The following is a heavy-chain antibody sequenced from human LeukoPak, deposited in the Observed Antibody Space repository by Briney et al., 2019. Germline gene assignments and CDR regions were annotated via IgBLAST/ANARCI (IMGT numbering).Heavy chain of an antibody. CDR3: AREYSGSYDWFDP. CDR1: GVSIRSGGYY. CDR2: IYYSGST. V-gene: IGHV4-31*03. D-gene: IGHD1-26*01. Sequence: TLSLTCTVSGVSIRSGGYYWSWIRQHPGKGLDWIGYIYYSGSTYYNPSLKSRVTISVDTSKNQFSLKLSSVTAADTAVYYCAREYSGSYDWFDPWGQGTLVTVSS. J-gene: IGHJ5*02.